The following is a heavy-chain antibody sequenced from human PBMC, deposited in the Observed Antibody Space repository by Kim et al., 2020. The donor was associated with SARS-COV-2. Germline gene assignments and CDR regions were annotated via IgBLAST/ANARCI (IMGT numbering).Heavy chain of an antibody. D-gene: IGHD5-12*01. CDR3: ARDEWIRERRTDY. J-gene: IGHJ4*02. Sequence: SETLSLTCAVYHGSFSAYYWGWIRQLPGKGLEWIGEINQSGSTDYNPSLKSRVTISVDTSKNQLSLKLSSVTAADTAVYYCARDEWIRERRTDYWGQGTL. CDR1: HGSFSAYY. CDR2: INQSGST. V-gene: IGHV4-34*01.